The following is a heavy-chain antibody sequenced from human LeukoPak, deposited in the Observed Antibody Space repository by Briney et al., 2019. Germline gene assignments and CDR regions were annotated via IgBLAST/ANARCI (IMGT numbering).Heavy chain of an antibody. Sequence: GGSLRLSCAASGFTFSSYAMSWVRQAPGKGLEWVSAISGSGGSTYYADSVKGRFTISRDNSKNTLYLQMNSLRAEDTAVYYRAKTHEEGFGELCLDYWGQGTLVTVSS. CDR3: AKTHEEGFGELCLDY. CDR1: GFTFSSYA. CDR2: ISGSGGST. V-gene: IGHV3-23*01. J-gene: IGHJ4*02. D-gene: IGHD3-10*01.